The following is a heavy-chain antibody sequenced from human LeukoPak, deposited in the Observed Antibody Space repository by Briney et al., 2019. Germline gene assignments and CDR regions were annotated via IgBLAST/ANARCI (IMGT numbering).Heavy chain of an antibody. D-gene: IGHD2-2*01. V-gene: IGHV4-31*03. J-gene: IGHJ4*02. Sequence: SETLSLTCTVSGGTISSGGYYWNWIRHHPGGDLEWIGCIYHSGSPYSSPSLKSRITISLNTSQNQCSLRLTSVTAADTAVYYCARSVLGSTSRPYYFDFWGQGTLVTVSS. CDR2: IYHSGSP. CDR3: ARSVLGSTSRPYYFDF. CDR1: GGTISSGGYY.